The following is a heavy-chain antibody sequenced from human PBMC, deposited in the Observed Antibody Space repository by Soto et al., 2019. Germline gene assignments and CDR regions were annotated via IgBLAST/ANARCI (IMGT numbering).Heavy chain of an antibody. J-gene: IGHJ3*02. V-gene: IGHV1-3*04. CDR2: INTDNGYT. D-gene: IGHD2-8*01. Sequence: SLKLARKTSGYAFSHYARHWVRQTPGQGLEWLGWINTDNGYTAFSQKFQGRVSITMDTSASTAYVELSSLTSEDTGVYYCARQGDSRILRDTFDIWGQGPLVTVSS. CDR3: ARQGDSRILRDTFDI. CDR1: GYAFSHYA.